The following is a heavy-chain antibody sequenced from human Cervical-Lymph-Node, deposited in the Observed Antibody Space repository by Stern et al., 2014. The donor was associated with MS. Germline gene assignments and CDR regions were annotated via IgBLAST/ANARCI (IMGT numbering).Heavy chain of an antibody. CDR2: ITPNTGGA. V-gene: IGHV1-2*06. J-gene: IGHJ4*02. Sequence: QVQLGQSGAEVTQPGASVKVSCKASGYTFTAYSIHWVRQAPGQGLEWLGRITPNTGGADYAQKFQGRVTMAWDTSITTAYMELSRLRSDDTAVYYCARDLVPTFDDRSGYLPYDYWGQGTLVTVSS. CDR1: GYTFTAYS. CDR3: ARDLVPTFDDRSGYLPYDY. D-gene: IGHD3-22*01.